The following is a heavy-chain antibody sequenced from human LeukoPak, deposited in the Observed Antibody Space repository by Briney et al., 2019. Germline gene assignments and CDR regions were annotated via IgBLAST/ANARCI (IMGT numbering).Heavy chain of an antibody. CDR3: ARQRGYHYDSTTNRFSDL. J-gene: IGHJ5*02. V-gene: IGHV4-39*01. Sequence: PSETLSLTCTVSGGSISSRSHHWGWIRQPPGKGLEWIGNIYYSGSTFYNPSLKSRVTISVDTSKNQFSLRLSSVTAADTAVYYCARQRGYHYDSTTNRFSDLWGQGTRVTVSS. CDR2: IYYSGST. D-gene: IGHD3-22*01. CDR1: GGSISSRSHH.